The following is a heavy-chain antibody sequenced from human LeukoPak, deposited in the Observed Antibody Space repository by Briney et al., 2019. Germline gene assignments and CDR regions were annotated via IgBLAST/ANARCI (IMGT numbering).Heavy chain of an antibody. CDR2: IRYDGSNK. Sequence: GGSLRLSCAASGFTFSSYGMHWVRQAPGKGLEWVAFIRYDGSNKYYADSVKGRFTISRDNSKNTLYLQMNSLRAEDTAVYYCARFRSGTPFYYFDYWGQGTLVTVSS. CDR3: ARFRSGTPFYYFDY. V-gene: IGHV3-30*02. D-gene: IGHD2-21*01. CDR1: GFTFSSYG. J-gene: IGHJ4*02.